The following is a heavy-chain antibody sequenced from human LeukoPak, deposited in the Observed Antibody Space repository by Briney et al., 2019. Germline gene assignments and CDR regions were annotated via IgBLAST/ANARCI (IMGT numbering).Heavy chain of an antibody. Sequence: SVKVSCKASGGTFSSYAISWVRQAPGQGLEWTGRIIPILGIANYAQKFQGRVTITADKSTSTAYMELSSLRSEDTAVYYCARSGFPLYYFDYWGQGTLVTVSS. CDR3: ARSGFPLYYFDY. CDR1: GGTFSSYA. D-gene: IGHD1-26*01. CDR2: IIPILGIA. V-gene: IGHV1-69*04. J-gene: IGHJ4*02.